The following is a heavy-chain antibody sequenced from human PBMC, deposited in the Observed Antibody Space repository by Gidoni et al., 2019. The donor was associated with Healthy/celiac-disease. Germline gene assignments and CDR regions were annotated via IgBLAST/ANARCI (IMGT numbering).Heavy chain of an antibody. CDR3: AREPATGGGAFDI. V-gene: IGHV4-59*01. CDR2: SYYSGSP. J-gene: IGHJ3*02. CDR1: VGSISSYY. D-gene: IGHD3-10*01. Sequence: QVQLQESGPGLVKPSETLSLTCTVSVGSISSYYWSWIRQPPGKGLEWIGYSYYSGSPNYNPSLKSRVTISVDTSKNQFSLKLSSVTAADTAVYYCAREPATGGGAFDIWGQGTMVTVSS.